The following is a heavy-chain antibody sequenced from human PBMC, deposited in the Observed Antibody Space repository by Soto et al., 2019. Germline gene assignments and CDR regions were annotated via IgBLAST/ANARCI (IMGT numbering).Heavy chain of an antibody. Sequence: GPLRLSGPSAGVTFTGDAISWGRPAPRKGLDWVSASSVSSGSTYYADFGNGRVTISRDSAKNTLYLQMNSLRAEETAVYYCATGSPIWFDYSGPGTLLTVST. J-gene: IGHJ4*02. CDR2: SSVSSGST. V-gene: IGHV3-23*01. CDR3: ATGSPIWFDY. D-gene: IGHD3-9*01. CDR1: GVTFTGDA.